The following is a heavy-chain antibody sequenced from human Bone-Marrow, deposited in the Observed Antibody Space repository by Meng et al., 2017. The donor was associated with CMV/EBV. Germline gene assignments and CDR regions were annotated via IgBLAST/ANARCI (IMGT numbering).Heavy chain of an antibody. CDR1: GFTFSSYG. Sequence: GESLKISCAASGFTFSSYGMYWVRQAPGKGLEWVAFIRYDGSKKYNVDSVKGRFTISRDNSNSTMYLQMNSLSTEDTAAYYCAKDNPDWGSGNYCDHWGQGTLVTVSS. D-gene: IGHD3-10*01. J-gene: IGHJ4*02. CDR2: IRYDGSKK. V-gene: IGHV3-30*02. CDR3: AKDNPDWGSGNYCDH.